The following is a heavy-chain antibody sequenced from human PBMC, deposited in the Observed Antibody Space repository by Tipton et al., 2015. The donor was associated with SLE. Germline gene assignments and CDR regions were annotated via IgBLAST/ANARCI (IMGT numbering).Heavy chain of an antibody. V-gene: IGHV4-59*08. D-gene: IGHD3-10*01. J-gene: IGHJ5*02. CDR2: IYYSGST. CDR3: ARHVTYYGSGRVWFDP. Sequence: LRLSCTVSGGSISSYYWSWIRQPPGKGLEWIGYIYYSGSTNHNPSLKSRFTISVDTSKNQFSLKLSSVPAADTAVYYCARHVTYYGSGRVWFDPWGQGTLVTVSS. CDR1: GGSISSYY.